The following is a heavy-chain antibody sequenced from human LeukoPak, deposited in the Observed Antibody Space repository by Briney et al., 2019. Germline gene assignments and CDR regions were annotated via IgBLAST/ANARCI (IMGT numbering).Heavy chain of an antibody. J-gene: IGHJ4*02. CDR1: GFTFNNYG. Sequence: PGKSLRLSRAASGFTFNNYGMHWVRQAPGKGLEWVAVISYDGRNKHYPDSVKGRFTISRDISTDTLWLQMGSLRTEDTAVYYCAKGPLRGAAAAIDYWGQGTLVTVSS. CDR2: ISYDGRNK. V-gene: IGHV3-30*18. CDR3: AKGPLRGAAAAIDY. D-gene: IGHD2-2*01.